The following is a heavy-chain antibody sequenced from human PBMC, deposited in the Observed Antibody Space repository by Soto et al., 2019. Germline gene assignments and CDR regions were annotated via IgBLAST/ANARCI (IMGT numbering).Heavy chain of an antibody. Sequence: LSLTCTVSGGSISSSSYYWGWIRQPPGKGLEWIGNVYYGGSTYYNPSLKSRVTISVETSKSQFSLKLSSVTAADTAVYYCAGGDYYHSSGYYFYYYTMDVWGQGTTVTVSS. V-gene: IGHV4-39*01. CDR1: GGSISSSSYY. CDR2: VYYGGST. J-gene: IGHJ6*02. CDR3: AGGDYYHSSGYYFYYYTMDV. D-gene: IGHD3-22*01.